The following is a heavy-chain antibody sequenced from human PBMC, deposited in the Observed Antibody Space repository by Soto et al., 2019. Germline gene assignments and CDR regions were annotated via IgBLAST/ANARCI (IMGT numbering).Heavy chain of an antibody. Sequence: GGPLRLSCAASGFTFSSYAMSWVRQAPGKGLEWVSAISGSGGSTYYADSVKGRFTISRDNSKNTLYLQMNSLRAEDTAVYYCAKRHYDILTGYFGVYYYGMDVWGQGTTVTVSS. J-gene: IGHJ6*02. CDR1: GFTFSSYA. CDR2: ISGSGGST. V-gene: IGHV3-23*01. D-gene: IGHD3-9*01. CDR3: AKRHYDILTGYFGVYYYGMDV.